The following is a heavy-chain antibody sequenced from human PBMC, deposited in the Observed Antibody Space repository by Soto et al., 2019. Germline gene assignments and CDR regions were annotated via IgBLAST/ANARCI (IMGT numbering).Heavy chain of an antibody. Sequence: QVQLVESGGGVVQPGRSLRLSCAASGFTFTTYAIHWVRQAPGKGLEWLAVISNDGRGKYYADSVKGRFTISRDNSKNNLYLQMNSLRSDDTAVYYCARDQCFGGGRSCYYFDFWGHGTLVTVSS. J-gene: IGHJ4*01. CDR2: ISNDGRGK. CDR3: ARDQCFGGGRSCYYFDF. V-gene: IGHV3-30*04. CDR1: GFTFTTYA. D-gene: IGHD2-15*01.